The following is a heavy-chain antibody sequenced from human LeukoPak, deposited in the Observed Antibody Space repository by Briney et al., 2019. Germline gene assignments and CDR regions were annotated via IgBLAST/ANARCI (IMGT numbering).Heavy chain of an antibody. D-gene: IGHD1-26*01. Sequence: GESLKISCRGSGYSFTNYWIAWVRQMPGKGLECMGIIYLGDSDTRYSPSFQGQVTISADKSISTAYLQWSSLQASDTAMYYCASPVSGKYVPEYFHHWGQGTLVTVSS. CDR1: GYSFTNYW. V-gene: IGHV5-51*01. J-gene: IGHJ1*01. CDR2: IYLGDSDT. CDR3: ASPVSGKYVPEYFHH.